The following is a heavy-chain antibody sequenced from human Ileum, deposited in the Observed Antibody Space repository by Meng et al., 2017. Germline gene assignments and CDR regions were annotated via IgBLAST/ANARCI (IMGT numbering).Heavy chain of an antibody. V-gene: IGHV4-4*02. J-gene: IGHJ4*02. Sequence: QVRLQESGPGLVKPLGTLSLTCAVSGVSISSAIWWGWFRQPPGKGLEWIGEIFQSGSTNYNPSLKSRVSISVDKSKNHLSLSLSSVTAADTAVYYCAKAAAYNLDIWGQGALVTVSS. CDR3: AKAAAYNLDI. CDR1: GVSISSAIW. D-gene: IGHD1-14*01. CDR2: IFQSGST.